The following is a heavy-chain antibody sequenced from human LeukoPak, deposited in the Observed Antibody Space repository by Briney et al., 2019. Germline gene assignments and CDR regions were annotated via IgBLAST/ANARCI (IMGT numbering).Heavy chain of an antibody. D-gene: IGHD2-2*03. CDR2: INRNNGGT. Sequence: ASVKVSCKASGYTFTDYYIHWVQQAPGQGLEWMGWINRNNGGTKYAQKFQNRVTMTRDTSISTAYMELSRLRSDDTAVYYCASGYCSGTSCYVGWIDPWGQGTLVTVSS. V-gene: IGHV1-2*02. CDR3: ASGYCSGTSCYVGWIDP. J-gene: IGHJ5*02. CDR1: GYTFTDYY.